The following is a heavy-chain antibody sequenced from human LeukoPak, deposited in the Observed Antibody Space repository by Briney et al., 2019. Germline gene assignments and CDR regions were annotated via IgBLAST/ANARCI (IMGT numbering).Heavy chain of an antibody. J-gene: IGHJ4*02. D-gene: IGHD3-22*01. CDR2: IYYIGST. CDR1: GGSISSYY. V-gene: IGHV4-59*12. Sequence: SETLSLTCTVSGGSISSYYWSWIRQPPGKGLEWIGYIYYIGSTHYSPSLKSRVTISVDTPKNQFSLQLNSVTPEDTAVYYCARARGDSSGYWDYWGQGTLVTVSS. CDR3: ARARGDSSGYWDY.